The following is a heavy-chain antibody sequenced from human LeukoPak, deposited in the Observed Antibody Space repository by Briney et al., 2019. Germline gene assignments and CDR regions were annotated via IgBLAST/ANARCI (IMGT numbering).Heavy chain of an antibody. CDR3: AKDPTTVTRGYFDY. V-gene: IGHV3-30*02. J-gene: IGHJ4*02. D-gene: IGHD4-17*01. Sequence: GGSLRLSCAASGFTFSSYGMHWVRQAPGKGLEWVAFIRYDGSNKYYADSVKGRFTISRDNSKNTVYLQMDSLRAEDTAVYYCAKDPTTVTRGYFDYWGQGSLVTVSS. CDR2: IRYDGSNK. CDR1: GFTFSSYG.